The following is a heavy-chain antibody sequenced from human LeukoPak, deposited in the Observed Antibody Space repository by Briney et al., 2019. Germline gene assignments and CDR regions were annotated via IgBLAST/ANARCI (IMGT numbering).Heavy chain of an antibody. V-gene: IGHV3-23*01. CDR1: GFTFSSYA. CDR2: IGDSGTTT. Sequence: GGSLRLSCAASGFTFSSYAMRWVRQAPGKGLQWVSAIGDSGTTTWYADSVKGRFTISRDNSKNTLYVQMNSLRAEDTAVYYCAKGNWNSYPGWFDPWGQGTLVTVSS. J-gene: IGHJ5*02. CDR3: AKGNWNSYPGWFDP. D-gene: IGHD1-1*01.